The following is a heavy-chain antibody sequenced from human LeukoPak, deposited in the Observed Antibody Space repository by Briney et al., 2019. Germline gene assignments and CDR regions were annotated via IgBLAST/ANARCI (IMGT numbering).Heavy chain of an antibody. D-gene: IGHD1-26*01. Sequence: SETLSLTCTVSGGSISSYYWSWIRQPPGKGLEWIGYIYYSGSTNYNPSLKSRVTISVDTSNNQFSLKLSSVTAADTAVYYCARAPLVGAEEDAFDIWGQGTMVTVSS. CDR2: IYYSGST. V-gene: IGHV4-59*01. CDR1: GGSISSYY. CDR3: ARAPLVGAEEDAFDI. J-gene: IGHJ3*02.